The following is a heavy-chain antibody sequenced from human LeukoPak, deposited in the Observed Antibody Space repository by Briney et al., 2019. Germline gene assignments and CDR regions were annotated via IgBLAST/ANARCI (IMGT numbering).Heavy chain of an antibody. Sequence: PGGSLRLSCAASGFTFNNYAMSWVRQAPGKGLEWVSAISGSGGTTYYTDSVKGRFTISRDNSKNTLYLQMNSLRAEDTAVYYCAKGKRDYYDNSALEYWGQGTLVTVSS. CDR2: ISGSGGTT. CDR3: AKGKRDYYDNSALEY. CDR1: GFTFNNYA. V-gene: IGHV3-23*01. J-gene: IGHJ4*02. D-gene: IGHD3-22*01.